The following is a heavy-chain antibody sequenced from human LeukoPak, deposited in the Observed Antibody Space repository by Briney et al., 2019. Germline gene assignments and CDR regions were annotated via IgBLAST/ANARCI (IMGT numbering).Heavy chain of an antibody. CDR2: IYSGGST. CDR1: GFTVSSNY. Sequence: GGSLRLSCAASGFTVSSNYMSWVRQAPGKGLEWVSVIYSGGSTYYADSVKGRFTISRDNSKNTLYLQMNSLRAEDTAVYYCARDHCGGDCYLSWYFDLWGRGTLVTVSS. D-gene: IGHD2-21*02. CDR3: ARDHCGGDCYLSWYFDL. V-gene: IGHV3-53*01. J-gene: IGHJ2*01.